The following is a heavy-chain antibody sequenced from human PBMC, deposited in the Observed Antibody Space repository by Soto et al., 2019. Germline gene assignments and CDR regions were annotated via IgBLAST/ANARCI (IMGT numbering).Heavy chain of an antibody. CDR1: GGSISSCGYS. V-gene: IGHV4-30-2*01. Sequence: SEALSLTCAVSGGSISSCGYSWSWIRQPPGKGLEWIGYIYHSGSTYYNPSLKSRVTISVDRSKNQFSLKLSSVTAADTAVYYRARVHGPWGQGTLVTVSS. J-gene: IGHJ5*02. CDR2: IYHSGST. CDR3: ARVHGP.